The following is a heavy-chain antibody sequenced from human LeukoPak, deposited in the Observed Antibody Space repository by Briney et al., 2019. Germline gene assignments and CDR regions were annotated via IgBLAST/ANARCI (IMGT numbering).Heavy chain of an antibody. CDR3: ASVYYGSGSPDAFDI. V-gene: IGHV3-11*01. J-gene: IGHJ3*02. D-gene: IGHD3-10*01. Sequence: GGSLRLSCAASGFTFSDYYMSWIRQAPGKGLEWVSCISSSGSTIYYADSVKGRFTISRDNAKNSLYLQMNSLRAEDTAVYYCASVYYGSGSPDAFDIWGQGTMVTVSS. CDR2: ISSSGSTI. CDR1: GFTFSDYY.